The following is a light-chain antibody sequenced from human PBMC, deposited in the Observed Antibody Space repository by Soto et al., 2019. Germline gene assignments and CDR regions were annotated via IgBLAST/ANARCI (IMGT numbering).Light chain of an antibody. Sequence: QSVLTQPASVSGSPGQSITISCTGTSSDVGGYNYVSWYQQHPGKAPELLIYGDNNRPSGVPDRFSGSKSGTSDSLAITGLQAEDEANYYCHSYDSGLSGSVLGGGPKVTVL. V-gene: IGLV2-14*01. CDR1: SSDVGGYNY. CDR2: GDN. J-gene: IGLJ3*02. CDR3: HSYDSGLSGSV.